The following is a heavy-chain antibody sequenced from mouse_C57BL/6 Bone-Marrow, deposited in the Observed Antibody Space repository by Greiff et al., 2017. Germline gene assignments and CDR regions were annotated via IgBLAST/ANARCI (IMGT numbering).Heavy chain of an antibody. CDR3: ARWLLRAMDY. V-gene: IGHV5-15*01. D-gene: IGHD2-3*01. CDR2: ISNLAYSI. CDR1: GFTFSDYG. Sequence: EVKLMESGGGLVQPGGSLKLSCAASGFTFSDYGMAWVRQAPRKGPDGVAFISNLAYSIYYADTVTGRFTISRENAKNTLYLEMSSLRSEDTAMYYCARWLLRAMDYWGQGTSVTVSS. J-gene: IGHJ4*01.